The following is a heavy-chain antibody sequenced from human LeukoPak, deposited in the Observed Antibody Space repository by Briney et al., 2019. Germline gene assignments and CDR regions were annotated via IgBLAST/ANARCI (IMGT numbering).Heavy chain of an antibody. J-gene: IGHJ6*02. D-gene: IGHD4/OR15-4a*01. V-gene: IGHV4-34*01. CDR3: AREDPQTKVPEGMDV. Sequence: SETLPLTCAVYGGSFGGYYWSWIRQPPGKGLEWIGEINHSGSTNYNPSLKSRVTISVDTSKNQFSLKLNSVTAADTAVYYCAREDPQTKVPEGMDVWGQGTTVTVSS. CDR1: GGSFGGYY. CDR2: INHSGST.